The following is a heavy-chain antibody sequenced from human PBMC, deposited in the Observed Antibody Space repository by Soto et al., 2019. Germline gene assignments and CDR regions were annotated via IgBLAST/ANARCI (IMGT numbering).Heavy chain of an antibody. CDR2: ISSSSNYI. J-gene: IGHJ6*02. D-gene: IGHD2-2*03. CDR3: AVGYCSSTSCRNGMDV. V-gene: IGHV3-21*01. CDR1: GFTFSFYS. Sequence: EVQLVESGGGLVKPGGSLRLSCAASGFTFSFYSMNWVRQAPGKGLEWVSSISSSSNYIYYADSVKGRFTISRDNAKXXLYLQMNSLRAEDTAVYYCAVGYCSSTSCRNGMDVWGQGTTVTVSS.